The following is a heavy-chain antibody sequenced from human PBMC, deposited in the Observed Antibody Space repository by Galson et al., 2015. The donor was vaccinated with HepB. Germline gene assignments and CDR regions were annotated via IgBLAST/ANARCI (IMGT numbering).Heavy chain of an antibody. Sequence: SLRLSCAASGFTFSSYAMSWVRQAPGKGLEWVSRISGTGGTTYYADSVKGRFTISRDNSKNTLYLQMNSLRAEDTAVYYCAKDQSWDALTPHFDYWGQGTLVTVSS. D-gene: IGHD6-13*01. CDR3: AKDQSWDALTPHFDY. J-gene: IGHJ4*02. CDR1: GFTFSSYA. V-gene: IGHV3-23*01. CDR2: ISGTGGTT.